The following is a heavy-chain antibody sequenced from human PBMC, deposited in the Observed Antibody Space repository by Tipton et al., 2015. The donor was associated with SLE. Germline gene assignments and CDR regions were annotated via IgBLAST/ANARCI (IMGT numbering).Heavy chain of an antibody. CDR2: ISYSGST. V-gene: IGHV4-31*02. D-gene: IGHD2-8*02. Sequence: WSWIRQYPGKGLEWIGYISYSGSTNYNSSLKSRLTISVDTSKNQFSLKLSSVTAADTAVYYCARDVGGYNTGWFPYYFDYWGQGTLVTVSS. J-gene: IGHJ4*02. CDR3: ARDVGGYNTGWFPYYFDY.